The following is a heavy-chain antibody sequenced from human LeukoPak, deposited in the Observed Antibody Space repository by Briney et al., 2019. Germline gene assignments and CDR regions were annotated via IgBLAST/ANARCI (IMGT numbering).Heavy chain of an antibody. Sequence: GGSLRLSCAASGFTFSSYDMHWVRQATGKGLEWVSAIGTAGDTYYPGSVKGRFTISRENAKNSLYLQMNSLRAGDTAVYYCARGGLREGYWYFDLWGRGTLVTVSS. D-gene: IGHD5-12*01. CDR1: GFTFSSYD. CDR3: ARGGLREGYWYFDL. V-gene: IGHV3-13*04. J-gene: IGHJ2*01. CDR2: IGTAGDT.